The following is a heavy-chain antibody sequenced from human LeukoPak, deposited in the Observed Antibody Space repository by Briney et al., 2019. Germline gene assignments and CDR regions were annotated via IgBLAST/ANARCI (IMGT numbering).Heavy chain of an antibody. CDR1: GFMFSTYW. J-gene: IGHJ4*02. Sequence: GGSLRLSCAASGFMFSTYWMAWVRQAPGKGLEWVANIKPDGSETYYVDSVKGRFTISRDNTKNLLYLQMNSLRGEDAAVYHCGGFGYEAGVDLWGQGTLVSVSS. CDR3: GGFGYEAGVDL. CDR2: IKPDGSET. V-gene: IGHV3-7*01. D-gene: IGHD2-15*01.